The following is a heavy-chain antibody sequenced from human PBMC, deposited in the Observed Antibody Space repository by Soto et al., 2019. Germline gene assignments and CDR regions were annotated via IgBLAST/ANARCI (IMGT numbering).Heavy chain of an antibody. D-gene: IGHD3-9*01. CDR3: ARDLTRWFDP. V-gene: IGHV4-61*01. CDR2: IYYTGDT. CDR1: GGSVSSASYY. Sequence: SETLSLTSTVSGGSVSSASYYWSWIRQPPGKGLERIANIYYTGDTNCNPSLKSRVTISVDASKSQFSLKLSSVTAADTAVYCCARDLTRWFDPWGHGTLVTVSS. J-gene: IGHJ5*02.